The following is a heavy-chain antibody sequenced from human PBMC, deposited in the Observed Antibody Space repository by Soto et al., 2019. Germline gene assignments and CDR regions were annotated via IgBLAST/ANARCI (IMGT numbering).Heavy chain of an antibody. CDR1: GGSFSGYY. CDR3: ARIFPHGFSDY. D-gene: IGHD3-3*01. V-gene: IGHV4-34*01. CDR2: INHSGST. Sequence: SETLSLTCAVYGGSFSGYYWSWIRQPPGKGLEWIGEINHSGSTNYNPSLKSRVTISVDTSKNQFSLKLSSVTPGDTAIYYCARIFPHGFSDYWGQGILVTVSS. J-gene: IGHJ4*02.